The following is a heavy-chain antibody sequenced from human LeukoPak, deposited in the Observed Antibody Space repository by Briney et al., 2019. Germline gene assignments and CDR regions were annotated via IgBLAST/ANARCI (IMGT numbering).Heavy chain of an antibody. CDR2: ISWNSGSI. CDR1: GFTFDDYA. J-gene: IGHJ4*02. CDR3: ARDNIMAAVTPSFDY. D-gene: IGHD4-23*01. Sequence: GGSLRLSCAASGFTFDDYAMHWVRQAPGKGLEWVSGISWNSGSIGYADSVKGRFTISRDNAKNSLYLQMNSLRAEDTAVYYCARDNIMAAVTPSFDYWGQGTLVTVSS. V-gene: IGHV3-9*01.